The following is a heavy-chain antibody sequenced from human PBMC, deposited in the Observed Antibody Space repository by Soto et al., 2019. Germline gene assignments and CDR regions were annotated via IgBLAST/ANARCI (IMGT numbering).Heavy chain of an antibody. CDR2: INPSGGST. J-gene: IGHJ6*02. CDR1: GYTFTSYY. D-gene: IGHD3-10*01. V-gene: IGHV1-46*01. Sequence: QVQLVQSGAEVKKPGASVKVSCKASGYTFTSYYMHWVRQAPGQGLEWMGIINPSGGSTSYAQKFQDRVTMTRDTSTSTVYMELSSLRSEDTAVYYCARDHNYYGSGTGFVGMDVWGQGTTVTVSS. CDR3: ARDHNYYGSGTGFVGMDV.